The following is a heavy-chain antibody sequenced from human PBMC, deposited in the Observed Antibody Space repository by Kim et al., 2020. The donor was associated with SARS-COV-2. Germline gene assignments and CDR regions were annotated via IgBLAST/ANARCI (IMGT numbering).Heavy chain of an antibody. V-gene: IGHV3-11*01. J-gene: IGHJ4*02. D-gene: IGHD3-9*01. Sequence: RFTISRDTAKNSLYLQMNSLRAEDTAVYYCARTGRSLVRYFDWLSYYYFDYWGQGTLVTVSS. CDR3: ARTGRSLVRYFDWLSYYYFDY.